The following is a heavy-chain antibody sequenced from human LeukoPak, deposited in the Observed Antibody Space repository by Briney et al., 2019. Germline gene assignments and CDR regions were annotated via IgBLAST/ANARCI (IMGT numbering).Heavy chain of an antibody. J-gene: IGHJ3*02. CDR2: ISGSGGST. CDR1: GFTFSSYA. D-gene: IGHD3-3*01. V-gene: IGHV3-23*01. CDR3: ARDINYDFWSGYYTGYVRGGAFDI. Sequence: GGSLRLSCAASGFTFSSYAMSWVRQAPGKGLEWVSAISGSGGSTYYAGSVKGRFTISRDNAKNSLYLQMNSLRAEDTAVYYCARDINYDFWSGYYTGYVRGGAFDIWGQGTMVTVSS.